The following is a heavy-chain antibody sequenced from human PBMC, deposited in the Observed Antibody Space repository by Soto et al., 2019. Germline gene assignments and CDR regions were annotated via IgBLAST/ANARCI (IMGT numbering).Heavy chain of an antibody. CDR3: AKSTGGTANGMDV. D-gene: IGHD2-8*02. V-gene: IGHV3-9*01. CDR2: ISWSGGSI. J-gene: IGHJ6*02. CDR1: GCSFGDYG. Sequence: EVQLVQSGGGLVQPGRSLRLSCAASGCSFGDYGMHWVRQAPGKGLEWVSGISWSGGSIGYADSVKGRFSISRDNAKNSLYLQMNSLRAEDTALYYCAKSTGGTANGMDVWGQGTTVTVSS.